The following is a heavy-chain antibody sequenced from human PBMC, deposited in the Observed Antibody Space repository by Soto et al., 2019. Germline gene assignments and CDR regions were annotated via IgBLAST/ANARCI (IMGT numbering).Heavy chain of an antibody. D-gene: IGHD2-2*02. CDR2: IYHSGST. J-gene: IGHJ4*02. CDR1: GDSISSSNYY. CDR3: ARLGPAYTAGGFDS. Sequence: QLQLQESGPGLVNPSETLSLTCTVSGDSISSSNYYWGWIRQPPGRGLEWIGSIYHSGSTYYHPSLKSRVTISVDTSRNQFSLKVSSVTAADTALYYCARLGPAYTAGGFDSWGQGTLVTVSS. V-gene: IGHV4-39*01.